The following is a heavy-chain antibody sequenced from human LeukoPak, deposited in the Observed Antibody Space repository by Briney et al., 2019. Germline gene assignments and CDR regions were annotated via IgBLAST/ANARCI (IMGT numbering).Heavy chain of an antibody. J-gene: IGHJ4*02. CDR3: ASVDYYDSRTFDY. CDR1: GLTFSDYY. Sequence: GGSLRLSCAASGLTFSDYYMSWIRQAPGKGLEWISYISSSASTMYYTDSVKGRFTISRDNAKNSLYLQMNSLRAEDTAVYYCASVDYYDSRTFDYWGQGTLVTVSS. V-gene: IGHV3-11*04. CDR2: ISSSASTM. D-gene: IGHD3-22*01.